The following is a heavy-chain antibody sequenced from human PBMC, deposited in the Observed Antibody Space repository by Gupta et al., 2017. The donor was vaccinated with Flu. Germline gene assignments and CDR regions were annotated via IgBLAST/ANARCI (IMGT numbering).Heavy chain of an antibody. V-gene: IGHV4-59*08. CDR1: GGSITTYY. CDR2: VYYTGTT. CDR3: ARLYPASHVFDF. J-gene: IGHJ3*01. Sequence: QVDLQESGPGQVKPSETLSISCTVSGGSITTYYWAWVRQSPGEALEWLGCVYYTGTTYYNPSLKSRLTVSMDTTRNQFSLNLRSVSVSDTAVYYCARLYPASHVFDFWGLGTKVTVSS. D-gene: IGHD3-16*01.